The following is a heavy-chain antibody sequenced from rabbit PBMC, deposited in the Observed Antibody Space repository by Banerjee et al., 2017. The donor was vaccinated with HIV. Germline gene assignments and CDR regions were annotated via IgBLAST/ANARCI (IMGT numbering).Heavy chain of an antibody. CDR1: GFDLSRYYV. CDR3: ARHETGTSGWNFAL. J-gene: IGHJ6*01. Sequence: QEQLVESGGGLVTPEGSLKLSCTASGFDLSRYYVMCWVRQAPGKGLEWIGCIDAGSGTTYYANWAKGRFTISKTSSTTVTLQMTSLTAADTATYFCARHETGTSGWNFALWGPGTLVTVS. D-gene: IGHD1-1*01. V-gene: IGHV1S45*01. CDR2: IDAGSGTT.